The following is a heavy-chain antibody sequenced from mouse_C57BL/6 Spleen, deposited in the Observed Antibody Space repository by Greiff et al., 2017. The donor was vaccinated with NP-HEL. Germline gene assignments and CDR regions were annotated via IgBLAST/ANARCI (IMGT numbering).Heavy chain of an antibody. CDR3: ARHGYDEGYYAMDY. V-gene: IGHV5-2*01. J-gene: IGHJ4*01. D-gene: IGHD2-2*01. CDR1: EYEFPSHD. Sequence: EVQLVESGGGLVQPGESLKLSCESNEYEFPSHDMSWVRKTPEKRLELVAAINSDGGSTYYPDTMERRFIISRDNTKKTLYLEMSRLRSEDTALYYGARHGYDEGYYAMDYWGQGTSVTVSS. CDR2: INSDGGST.